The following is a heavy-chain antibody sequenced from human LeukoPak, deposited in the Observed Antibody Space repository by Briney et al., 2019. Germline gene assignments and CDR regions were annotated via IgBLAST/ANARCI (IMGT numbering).Heavy chain of an antibody. CDR1: GFTFSSYS. J-gene: IGHJ4*02. CDR3: ARVASFRFYFDY. D-gene: IGHD2/OR15-2a*01. V-gene: IGHV3-21*04. CDR2: ISSSSSYI. Sequence: PGGSLRLSCAASGFTFSSYSMNWVRQAPGKGLEWVSSISSSSSYIYYADSVKGRFTVSRDNAKSSLYLQMNSLRAEDTAVYFCARVASFRFYFDYWGQGALVTVSS.